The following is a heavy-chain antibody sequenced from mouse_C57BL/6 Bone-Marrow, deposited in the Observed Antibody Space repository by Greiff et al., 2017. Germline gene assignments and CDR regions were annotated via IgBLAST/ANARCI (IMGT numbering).Heavy chain of an antibody. J-gene: IGHJ4*01. CDR3: AKNIRYYDYDGYAMDY. V-gene: IGHV2-5*01. CDR2: IWRGGST. D-gene: IGHD2-4*01. CDR1: GFSLTSYG. Sequence: QVQLKQSGPGLVQPSQSLSITCTVSGFSLTSYGVHWVRQSPGKGLEWLGVIWRGGSTDYNAAFMSRLSITKDNSKSQVFFKMNSLQADDTAIYYCAKNIRYYDYDGYAMDYWGQGTSVTVSS.